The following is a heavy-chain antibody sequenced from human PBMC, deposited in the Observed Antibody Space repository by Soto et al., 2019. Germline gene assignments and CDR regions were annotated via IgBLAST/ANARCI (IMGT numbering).Heavy chain of an antibody. CDR1: GFTFNDHA. CDR2: ISWDSGIR. Sequence: GGSLRLSCAASGFTFNDHAMHWVRQAPGKGLEWVSRISWDSGIREYADSVKGRFPISRDNAKNSLYLEMNSLRAEDTALYYCAKDYNNYWSGYYAHWGPGT. V-gene: IGHV3-9*01. J-gene: IGHJ4*02. D-gene: IGHD3-3*01. CDR3: AKDYNNYWSGYYAH.